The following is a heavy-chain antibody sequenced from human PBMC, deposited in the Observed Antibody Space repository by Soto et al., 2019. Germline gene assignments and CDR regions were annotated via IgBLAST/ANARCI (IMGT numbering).Heavy chain of an antibody. CDR2: MNPNSANT. CDR3: AAEDYYDSSGYRNGGLYGMDV. V-gene: IGHV1-8*01. D-gene: IGHD3-22*01. CDR1: GYTFTSYD. Sequence: ASVKVSCKASGYTFTSYDINWVRQATGQGLEWMGWMNPNSANTGYAQKFQGRVTITRDMSTSTAYMELSSLRSEDTAVYYCAAEDYYDSSGYRNGGLYGMDVWGQGTTVTVSS. J-gene: IGHJ6*02.